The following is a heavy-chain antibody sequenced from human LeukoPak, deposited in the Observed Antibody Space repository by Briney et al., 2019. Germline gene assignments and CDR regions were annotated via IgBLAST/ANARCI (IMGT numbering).Heavy chain of an antibody. V-gene: IGHV4-34*01. D-gene: IGHD4-11*01. CDR2: INQSGST. CDR3: ARSVPSLDYLFDS. J-gene: IGHJ5*01. CDR1: GGSFSGYY. Sequence: SETLSLTCAVYGGSFSGYYWSWIRQPPGKGLEWIGEINQSGSTNYNPSLKSRVTVSVDTSKNQFSLRLTSVTAADTAVYYCARSVPSLDYLFDSWGHGTLVTVSS.